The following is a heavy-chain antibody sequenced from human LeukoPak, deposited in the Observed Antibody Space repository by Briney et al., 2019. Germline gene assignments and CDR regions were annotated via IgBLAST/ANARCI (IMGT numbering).Heavy chain of an antibody. J-gene: IGHJ6*03. CDR3: AKRRGLELLYYYYMDV. D-gene: IGHD1-7*01. CDR2: INWNGGST. CDR1: GFTFDDYG. Sequence: PGGSLRLSCAASGFTFDDYGMSWVRQAPGKGPEWVSGINWNGGSTGYADSVKGRFTISRDNSKNTLYLQMNSLRAEDTAVYYCAKRRGLELLYYYYMDVWGKGTTVTVSS. V-gene: IGHV3-20*04.